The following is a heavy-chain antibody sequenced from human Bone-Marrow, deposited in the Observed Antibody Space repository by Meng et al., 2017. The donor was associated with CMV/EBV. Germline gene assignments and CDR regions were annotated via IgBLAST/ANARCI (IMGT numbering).Heavy chain of an antibody. CDR2: IRSKANSYAT. D-gene: IGHD3-10*01. V-gene: IGHV3-73*01. Sequence: SGFPFSGSAMHWVRQASGKGLEWVGRIRSKANSYATAYAASVKGRFTISRDDSKNTAYLQMNSLKTEDTAVYYCTRMVRGSGNWFDPWGQGTLVTVSS. J-gene: IGHJ5*02. CDR3: TRMVRGSGNWFDP. CDR1: GFPFSGSA.